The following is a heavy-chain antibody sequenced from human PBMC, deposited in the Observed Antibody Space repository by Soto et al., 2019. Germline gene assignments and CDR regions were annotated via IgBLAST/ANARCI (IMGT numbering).Heavy chain of an antibody. V-gene: IGHV3-9*01. CDR1: GFTFDDYA. J-gene: IGHJ4*02. D-gene: IGHD2-15*01. CDR3: AKGRPGYCSGGSCYTDYTVDY. CDR2: ISWNSGSI. Sequence: EVQLVESGGGSVQPGRSLRLSCAASGFTFDDYAMHWVRQAPGKGLEWVSGISWNSGSIGYADSVKGRFTISRDNAKNSLYLQMNSLRAEDTALYYCAKGRPGYCSGGSCYTDYTVDYWGQGTLVTVSS.